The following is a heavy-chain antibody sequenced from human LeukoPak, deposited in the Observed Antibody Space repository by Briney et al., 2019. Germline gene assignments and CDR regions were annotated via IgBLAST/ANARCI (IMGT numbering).Heavy chain of an antibody. V-gene: IGHV4-59*01. J-gene: IGHJ4*02. Sequence: SETLSLTCTVSGGSISSYYWSWIRQPPGKGLEWIGYIYYSGSTNYNPSLKSRVTISVDTSKNQFSLKLSSVTAADTAVYYCASYGRNVFDYWGQGTLVTVSS. CDR2: IYYSGST. D-gene: IGHD1-14*01. CDR3: ASYGRNVFDY. CDR1: GGSISSYY.